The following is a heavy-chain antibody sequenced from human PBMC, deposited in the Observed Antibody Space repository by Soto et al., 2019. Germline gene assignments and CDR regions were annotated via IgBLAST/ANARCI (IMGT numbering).Heavy chain of an antibody. D-gene: IGHD5-18*01. J-gene: IGHJ4*02. CDR2: IYYNGNT. Sequence: PGGSLRLSCVGSGFTVTDNHMTWFRQAPGRGPEWVSTIYYNGNTFHADSVWGRFTISRDTSKNMLFLQMNSLRAEDTAVYYCATGGDTAKDGYWGQGTLVTVS. V-gene: IGHV3-53*01. CDR3: ATGGDTAKDGY. CDR1: GFTVTDNH.